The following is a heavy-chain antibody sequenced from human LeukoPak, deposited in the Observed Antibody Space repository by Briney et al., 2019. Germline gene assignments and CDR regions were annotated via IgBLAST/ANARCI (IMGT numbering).Heavy chain of an antibody. D-gene: IGHD6-13*01. CDR3: ARVEAAAGSPDAFDI. CDR2: IYSSGST. CDR1: RFSPCVTY. Sequence: GGSLRLSCAASRFSPCVTYTSSVREAPGAGLWRGSLIYSSGSTYYADSVKGRFTISRDNTNNTLYLQMNSLRAEDTAVYYCARVEAAAGSPDAFDIWGQGTMVTVSS. J-gene: IGHJ3*02. V-gene: IGHV3-53*01.